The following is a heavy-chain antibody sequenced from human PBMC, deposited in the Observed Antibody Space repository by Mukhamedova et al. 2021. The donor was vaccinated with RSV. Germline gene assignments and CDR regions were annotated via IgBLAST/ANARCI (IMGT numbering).Heavy chain of an antibody. CDR2: MNPNSGNT. D-gene: IGHD1-1*01. Sequence: GQGLEWMGWMNPNSGNTGYAQKFQGRVTMTRNTSISTAYMELSSLRSEDTAVYYCARGGTGTPPFYYYYMDVWGQVTTVTVSS. CDR3: ARGGTGTPPFYYYYMDV. V-gene: IGHV1-8*01. J-gene: IGHJ6*03.